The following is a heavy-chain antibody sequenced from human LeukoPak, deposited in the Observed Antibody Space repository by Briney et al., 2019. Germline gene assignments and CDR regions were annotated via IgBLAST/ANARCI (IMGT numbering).Heavy chain of an antibody. V-gene: IGHV3-23*01. D-gene: IGHD3-10*01. CDR2: ISGSGGST. CDR1: GFTFSSYA. CDR3: ARDPYYYGSETSYYYYYYMDV. Sequence: GGSLRLSCAASGFTFSSYAMSWVRQAPGKGLEWVSAISGSGGSTYYADSVKGRFTISRDNSKNTLYLQMNSLRAEDTAVYYCARDPYYYGSETSYYYYYYMDVWGKGTTVTISS. J-gene: IGHJ6*03.